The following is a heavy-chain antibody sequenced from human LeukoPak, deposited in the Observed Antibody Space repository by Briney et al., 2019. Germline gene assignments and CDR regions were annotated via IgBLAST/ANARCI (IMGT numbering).Heavy chain of an antibody. V-gene: IGHV4-38-2*01. CDR2: IYHSGST. D-gene: IGHD3-10*01. CDR1: GYSISSGYY. CDR3: ARPVVRGVIIDAFDI. J-gene: IGHJ3*02. Sequence: SETLSLTCAVSGYSISSGYYWGWIRQPPGKGLEWIGSIYHSGSTYYNPSLKSRVTISVDTSKNQFSLKLSSVTAADTAVYYCARPVVRGVIIDAFDIWGQGTMVTVSS.